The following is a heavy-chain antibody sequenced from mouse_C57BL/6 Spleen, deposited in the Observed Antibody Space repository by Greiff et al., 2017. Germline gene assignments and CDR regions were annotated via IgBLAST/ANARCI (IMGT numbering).Heavy chain of an antibody. V-gene: IGHV1-15*01. CDR2: IDPETGGT. CDR1: GYTFTDYE. Sequence: QVQLQQSGAELVRPGASVTLSCKASGYTFTDYEMHWVKQTPVHGLEWIGAIDPETGGTAYNQKFKGKAILTADKSSSTAYMELRSLTSEDSAVYYCTREVDYGRVVQFAYWGQGTLVTVSA. J-gene: IGHJ3*01. CDR3: TREVDYGRVVQFAY. D-gene: IGHD1-1*01.